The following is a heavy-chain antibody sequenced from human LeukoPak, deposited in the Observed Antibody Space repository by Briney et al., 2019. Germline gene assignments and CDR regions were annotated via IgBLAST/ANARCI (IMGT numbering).Heavy chain of an antibody. Sequence: ASVKVSCKASGYTFTSYGISWVRQAPGQGLEWMGWISAYNGNTNYAQKLQGRVTMTTDTSTSTAYMELRSLRSDDTAVYYCVRARKYYYDSSGYPEDYWGQGTLVIVSS. J-gene: IGHJ4*02. CDR1: GYTFTSYG. CDR3: VRARKYYYDSSGYPEDY. CDR2: ISAYNGNT. D-gene: IGHD3-22*01. V-gene: IGHV1-18*01.